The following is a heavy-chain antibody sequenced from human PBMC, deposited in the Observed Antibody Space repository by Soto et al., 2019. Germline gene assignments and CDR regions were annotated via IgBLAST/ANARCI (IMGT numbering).Heavy chain of an antibody. CDR3: ARDLRSGSYYCYGMDV. CDR2: IWYDGSNK. CDR1: GFTFSIYG. J-gene: IGHJ6*02. D-gene: IGHD3-10*01. V-gene: IGHV3-33*01. Sequence: PGGSLRLSCAASGFTFSIYGMHWVRQAPGKGLEWVAVIWYDGSNKYYADSVKGRFTISRDNSKNTLYLQMNSLRAEDTAVYYCARDLRSGSYYCYGMDVWGQGTTVTVSS.